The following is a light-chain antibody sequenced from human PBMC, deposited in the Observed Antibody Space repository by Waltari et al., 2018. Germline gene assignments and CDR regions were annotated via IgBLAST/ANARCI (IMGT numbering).Light chain of an antibody. CDR2: DAS. V-gene: IGKV3-15*01. CDR1: QSVNSN. J-gene: IGKJ5*01. CDR3: GQYNNWPPIT. Sequence: ETVMRQSPDTLSVSPGESAILSCRASQSVNSNLAWYQQKPGQSPRLLIYDASTRATGVPARFSGSGSGTEFTLTISALQSEDFAVYYCGQYNNWPPITFGQGTRLEIK.